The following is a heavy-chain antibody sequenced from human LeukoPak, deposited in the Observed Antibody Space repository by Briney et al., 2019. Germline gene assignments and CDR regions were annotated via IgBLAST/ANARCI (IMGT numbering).Heavy chain of an antibody. V-gene: IGHV3-33*01. D-gene: IGHD3-22*01. Sequence: GRSLRLSCAVSGLSFSSYGMHWVRQAPGKGLEWVAVIWYDGSNENYADSVKGRFTISRDNSKNTLYLQMNSLRAEDTAVYFCARGSNSGYSIDYWGQGTLATVSS. J-gene: IGHJ4*02. CDR3: ARGSNSGYSIDY. CDR2: IWYDGSNE. CDR1: GLSFSSYG.